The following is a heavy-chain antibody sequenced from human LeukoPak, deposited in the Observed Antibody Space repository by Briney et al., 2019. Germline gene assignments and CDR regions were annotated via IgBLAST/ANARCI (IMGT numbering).Heavy chain of an antibody. D-gene: IGHD1-26*01. CDR2: IYYSEST. V-gene: IGHV4-59*01. CDR3: ARDAYSGNYFDY. Sequence: SETLSLTCTVSGGSISSYYWSWIRQPPGKGLEWIGYIYYSESTNYNPSLKSRVTISVDTSKNQFSLKLSSVTAADTAVYYCARDAYSGNYFDYWGQGTLVTVSS. J-gene: IGHJ4*02. CDR1: GGSISSYY.